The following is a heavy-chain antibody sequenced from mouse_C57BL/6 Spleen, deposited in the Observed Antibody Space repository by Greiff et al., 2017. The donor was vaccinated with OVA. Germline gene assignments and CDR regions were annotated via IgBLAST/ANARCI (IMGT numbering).Heavy chain of an antibody. CDR3: ARDWAWFAY. Sequence: QVQLKQPGAELVKPGASVKVSCKASGYTFTSYWMHWVKQRPGQGLEWIGRFHPSDSDTNYNQKFKGKATLTVDKSSSTAYMQLSSLTSEDSAVYDCARDWAWFAYWGQGTLVTVSA. D-gene: IGHD4-1*01. V-gene: IGHV1-74*01. CDR2: FHPSDSDT. J-gene: IGHJ3*01. CDR1: GYTFTSYW.